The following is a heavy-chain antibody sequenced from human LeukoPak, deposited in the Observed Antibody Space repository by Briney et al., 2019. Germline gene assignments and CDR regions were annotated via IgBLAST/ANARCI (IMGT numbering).Heavy chain of an antibody. CDR3: ARGQYSGYDQATYYFDY. V-gene: IGHV3-7*01. J-gene: IGHJ4*02. CDR2: IKQDGSEK. D-gene: IGHD5-12*01. Sequence: GGSLRLSCAASGFTFSSYWMSWVRQAPGKGLEWVANIKQDGSEKYYVDSVKGRFTISRDNAKNSLYLQMNSLRAEDTAVYYCARGQYSGYDQATYYFDYWGQGPLVTVSS. CDR1: GFTFSSYW.